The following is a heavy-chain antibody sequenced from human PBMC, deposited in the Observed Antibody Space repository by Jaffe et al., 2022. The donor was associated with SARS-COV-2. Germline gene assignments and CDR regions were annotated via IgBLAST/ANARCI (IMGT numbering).Heavy chain of an antibody. V-gene: IGHV4-39*01. D-gene: IGHD4-17*01. CDR2: IYYSGST. CDR1: GGSISSSSYY. CDR3: ARPRFSYGDYPPQGRGVRGPNPYYYYGMDV. J-gene: IGHJ6*02. Sequence: QLQLQESGPGLVKPSETLSLTCTVSGGSISSSSYYWGWIRQPPGKGLEWIGSIYYSGSTYYNPSLKSRVTISVDTSKNQFSLKLSSVTAADTAVYYCARPRFSYGDYPPQGRGVRGPNPYYYYGMDVWGQGTTVTVSS.